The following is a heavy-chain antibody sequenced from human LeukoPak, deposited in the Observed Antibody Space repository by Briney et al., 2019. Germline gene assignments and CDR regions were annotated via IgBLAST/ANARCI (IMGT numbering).Heavy chain of an antibody. Sequence: GGSLRLSCAASGFTLSPYTMNWVRQAPGKGLEWVSAISGSGGSTYYADSVKGRFTISRDNSKNTLYLQMNSLRAEDTAVYYCATYGDLEGGTPYYFDYWGQGTLVTVSS. CDR2: ISGSGGST. D-gene: IGHD4-17*01. J-gene: IGHJ4*02. V-gene: IGHV3-23*01. CDR3: ATYGDLEGGTPYYFDY. CDR1: GFTLSPYT.